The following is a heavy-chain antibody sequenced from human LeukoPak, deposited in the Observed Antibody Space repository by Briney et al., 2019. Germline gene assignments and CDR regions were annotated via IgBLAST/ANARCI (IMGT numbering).Heavy chain of an antibody. D-gene: IGHD2-2*01. CDR2: IYSSGST. V-gene: IGHV4-59*12. CDR3: ATTRGSVPAAYY. Sequence: SETLSLTCTVSGGSISSYYWSWIRQPPGKGLEWIGYIYSSGSTNYNPSLKSRVTISVDTSKNQFSLRLSSVTAADTAVYYCATTRGSVPAAYYWGQGTLVTVSS. J-gene: IGHJ4*02. CDR1: GGSISSYY.